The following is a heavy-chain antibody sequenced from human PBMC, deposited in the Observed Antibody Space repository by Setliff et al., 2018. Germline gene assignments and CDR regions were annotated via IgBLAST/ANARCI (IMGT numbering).Heavy chain of an antibody. J-gene: IGHJ3*02. CDR3: ARGRRITMIVVPPGVFDI. D-gene: IGHD3-22*01. Sequence: SETLSLTCAVSGYSISSGYYWGWIRQPPGKGLEWIGSIHHRGSTYYNPSLKSRVTISIDTSKNQFSLRLSSVTATDTAVYYCARGRRITMIVVPPGVFDIWGQGTMVT. CDR2: IHHRGST. V-gene: IGHV4-38-2*01. CDR1: GYSISSGYY.